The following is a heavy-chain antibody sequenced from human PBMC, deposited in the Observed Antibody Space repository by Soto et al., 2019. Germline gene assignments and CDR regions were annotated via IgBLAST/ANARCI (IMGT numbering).Heavy chain of an antibody. Sequence: DVQVLESGGDLVQPGGSLRLSCAASGFTFNSYAMSWVRQAPGKGLEWVSSVSAGGDMTYYSDSVKGRFTISRDNSNNALFLQMNSLRIEDTALYYCARGDRGGSGSPASYYYSGVDVWCQGTTVTVS. CDR1: GFTFNSYA. J-gene: IGHJ6*02. D-gene: IGHD3-10*01. CDR3: ARGDRGGSGSPASYYYSGVDV. CDR2: VSAGGDMT. V-gene: IGHV3-23*01.